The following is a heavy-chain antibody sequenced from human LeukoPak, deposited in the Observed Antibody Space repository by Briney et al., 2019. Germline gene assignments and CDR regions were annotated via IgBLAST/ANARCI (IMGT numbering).Heavy chain of an antibody. D-gene: IGHD5-12*01. Sequence: ASVKVSCKVSGYTLTELSMHWVRQAPGKGLEWMGGFDPEDGETIYAQKFQGRVTMTEDTSTDTAYMELSSLRSEDTAVYYCATVQRDIVDTIEAFDIWGQGTMVTVSS. CDR1: GYTLTELS. J-gene: IGHJ3*02. V-gene: IGHV1-24*01. CDR2: FDPEDGET. CDR3: ATVQRDIVDTIEAFDI.